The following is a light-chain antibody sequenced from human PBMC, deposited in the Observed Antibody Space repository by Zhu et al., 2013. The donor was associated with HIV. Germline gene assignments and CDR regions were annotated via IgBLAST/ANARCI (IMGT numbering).Light chain of an antibody. CDR1: QSVLDRSNNKNY. J-gene: IGKJ2*03. Sequence: IVLTQSPLSLAVSLGERATINCKSSQSVLDRSNNKNYLAWYQQKPGQPPRLLIYWASSRDSGVPDRFSGSGSGTDFILTISSLQAEDVAVYYCQQYYTTPYSFGQGTKLEIK. CDR3: QQYYTTPYS. CDR2: WAS. V-gene: IGKV4-1*01.